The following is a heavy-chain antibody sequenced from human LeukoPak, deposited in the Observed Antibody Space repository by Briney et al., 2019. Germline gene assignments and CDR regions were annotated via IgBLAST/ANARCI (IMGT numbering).Heavy chain of an antibody. D-gene: IGHD3-9*01. J-gene: IGHJ4*02. CDR2: INPHSGGT. CDR3: ARGGDNYDILTQ. Sequence: ASMKVSCKASEYIVTDYYIDWVRQDRGQGREWMGWINPHSGGTNYAQNFQDRVTMPGDTSISTAYMEVSRLRSDDTAIYYCARGGDNYDILTQWGQGTLVTVSS. V-gene: IGHV1-2*02. CDR1: EYIVTDYY.